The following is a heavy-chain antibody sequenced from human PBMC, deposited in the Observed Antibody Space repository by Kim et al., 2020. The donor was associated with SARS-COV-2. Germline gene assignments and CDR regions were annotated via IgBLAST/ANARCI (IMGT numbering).Heavy chain of an antibody. V-gene: IGHV3-15*01. CDR1: GFTFSNAW. D-gene: IGHD2-2*01. J-gene: IGHJ6*02. Sequence: GGSLRLSCAASGFTFSNAWMSWVRQAPGKGLEWVGRIKSKTDGGTTDYAAPVKGRFTISRDDSKNTLYLQMNSLKTEDTAVYYCTTLFVVVPAANWGTLPHGMDVWGQGTTITVSS. CDR2: IKSKTDGGTT. CDR3: TTLFVVVPAANWGTLPHGMDV.